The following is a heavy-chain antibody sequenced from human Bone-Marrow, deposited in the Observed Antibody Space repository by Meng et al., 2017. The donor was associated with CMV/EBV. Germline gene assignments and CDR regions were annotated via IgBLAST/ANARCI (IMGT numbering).Heavy chain of an antibody. J-gene: IGHJ3*02. V-gene: IGHV4-59*01. CDR2: IYNTGST. CDR1: GGSISEYY. D-gene: IGHD3-3*01. CDR3: ARGADYDFWSGPPIGAFDI. Sequence: GSLRLSCSVSGGSISEYYWSWIRQSPGKGLEWIGYIYNTGSTNYNPSLKSRVIISFDTSKNHFSLKLSSVTAADTAVYYCARGADYDFWSGPPIGAFDIWGQGTMVTVSS.